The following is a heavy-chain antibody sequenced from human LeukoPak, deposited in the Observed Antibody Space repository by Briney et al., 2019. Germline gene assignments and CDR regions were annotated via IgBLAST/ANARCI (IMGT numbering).Heavy chain of an antibody. CDR3: AKDGMYFYDSSGYHHLDY. D-gene: IGHD3-22*01. CDR1: GFTFSSYG. V-gene: IGHV3-30*18. CDR2: ISYDGSNK. Sequence: GGSLRLSCAASGFTFSSYGMHWVRQAPGKGLEWVAVISYDGSNKYYADSVKGRFTISRDNSKKTVYLQMNSLRAEDTAVYYCAKDGMYFYDSSGYHHLDYWGQGTLVTVSS. J-gene: IGHJ4*02.